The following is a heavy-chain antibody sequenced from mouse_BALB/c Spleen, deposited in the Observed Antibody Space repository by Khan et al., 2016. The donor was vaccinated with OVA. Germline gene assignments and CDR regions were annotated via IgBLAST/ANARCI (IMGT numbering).Heavy chain of an antibody. V-gene: IGHV3-2*02. CDR2: ISYSGNT. CDR3: ARVYGADFDY. CDR1: GYSITSDYA. D-gene: IGHD1-1*01. Sequence: EVQLVESGPGLMKPSQSLSLTCTVTGYSITSDYAWNWIRQFPGNKLEWMGFISYSGNTKYNPSLKSRFSITRDTSKNQFFLQLNSVTTEDTATYYCARVYGADFDYWGQGTSLTVSS. J-gene: IGHJ2*02.